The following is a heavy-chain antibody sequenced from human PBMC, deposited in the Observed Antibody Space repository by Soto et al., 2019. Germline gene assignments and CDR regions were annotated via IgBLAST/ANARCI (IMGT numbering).Heavy chain of an antibody. CDR3: AKDSISYNGIYDAVDV. CDR1: GFTFSNYA. V-gene: IGHV3-23*01. J-gene: IGHJ3*01. CDR2: IGGGDDI. Sequence: VQLLESGGGLVQPGGSLRLSCEASGFTFSNYAMAWVRQTPGEGPEWVSTIGGGDDIFYAESVKGRFIISRDDSRSTMYLQMDNLRVEDTAIYFCAKDSISYNGIYDAVDVGGQGTVVTVSS. D-gene: IGHD3-3*02.